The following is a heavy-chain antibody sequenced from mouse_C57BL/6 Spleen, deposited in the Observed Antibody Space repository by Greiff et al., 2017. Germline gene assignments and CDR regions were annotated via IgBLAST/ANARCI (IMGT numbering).Heavy chain of an antibody. CDR3: ARPSHDYGSSYGAMDY. D-gene: IGHD1-1*01. J-gene: IGHJ4*01. CDR2: ISSGSSTI. Sequence: EVKLVESGGGLVKPGGSLKLSCAASGFTFSDYGMHWVRQAPEKGLEWVAYISSGSSTIYYADTVKGRFTISRDNAKNTLFLQMTSLRSEDTAMYYCARPSHDYGSSYGAMDYWGQGTSVTVSS. CDR1: GFTFSDYG. V-gene: IGHV5-17*01.